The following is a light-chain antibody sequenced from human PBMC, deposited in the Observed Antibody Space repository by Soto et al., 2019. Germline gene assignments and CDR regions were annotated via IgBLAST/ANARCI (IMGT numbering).Light chain of an antibody. CDR1: QSIDDY. CDR3: QQTFTTPYT. J-gene: IGKJ2*01. V-gene: IGKV1-39*01. Sequence: DIQMTQSPSYLSASVGDRVSITCRAGQSIDDYLNWYQQEPGKAPKLLIYGTSTLKSGAQSRFSGRGCVTDFTLTISSLQPEDFAIYYCQQTFTTPYTVGHGTKLDIK. CDR2: GTS.